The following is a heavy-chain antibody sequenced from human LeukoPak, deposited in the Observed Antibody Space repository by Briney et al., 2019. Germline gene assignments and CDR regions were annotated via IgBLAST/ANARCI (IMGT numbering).Heavy chain of an antibody. D-gene: IGHD3-10*01. CDR3: ARDVPMVRGVSPFDY. CDR1: PGITFSDYW. J-gene: IGHJ4*02. Sequence: GGSLRLSCAASPGITFSDYWMNWVRQAPGKGLEWVAIIRQDGRETLYLDSVRGRFTISRDNAKNSLYPQMNSLRAEDTAVYYCARDVPMVRGVSPFDYWGQGTLVTVSS. CDR2: IRQDGRET. V-gene: IGHV3-7*01.